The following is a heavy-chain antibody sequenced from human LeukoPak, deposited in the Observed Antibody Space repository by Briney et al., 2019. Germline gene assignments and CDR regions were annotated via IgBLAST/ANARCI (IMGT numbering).Heavy chain of an antibody. CDR1: GFSFRSYA. V-gene: IGHV3-23*01. Sequence: AGGSLRLSCAASGFSFRSYAMSWVRQAPGKGLEWVSAISGSGGSTYYADSVKGRFTISRDNAKNSLYLQMNSLRAEDTAVYYCAELGITMIGGVWGKGTTVTISS. CDR3: AELGITMIGGV. CDR2: ISGSGGST. D-gene: IGHD3-10*02. J-gene: IGHJ6*04.